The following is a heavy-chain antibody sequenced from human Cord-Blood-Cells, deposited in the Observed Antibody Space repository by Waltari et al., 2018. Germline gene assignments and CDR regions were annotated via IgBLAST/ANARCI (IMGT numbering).Heavy chain of an antibody. CDR1: GYTFTGYY. CDR2: INPNSVGT. J-gene: IGHJ3*02. Sequence: QVQLVQSGAEVKKPGASVKVSCKASGYTFTGYYMHWVRQAPGQGLEWMGRINPNSVGTNYAQKFQGRVTMTRDTSISTAYMELSRLRSDDTAVYYCASGGPYSGSYFAFDIWGQGTMVTVSS. CDR3: ASGGPYSGSYFAFDI. V-gene: IGHV1-2*06. D-gene: IGHD1-26*01.